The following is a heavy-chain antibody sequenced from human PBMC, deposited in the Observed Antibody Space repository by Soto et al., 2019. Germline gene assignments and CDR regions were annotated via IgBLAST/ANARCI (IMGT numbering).Heavy chain of an antibody. Sequence: EVQLLESGGGLVQPGGSLRRSCAASGFTFSSYAMSWVRQAPGKGLEWVSIISGSGGSTYYADSVKGRFTISRDNSKNTLYLLMNGLRAEDTGVYYCAKRGRGSVAFDYWGQGTLVIVSS. D-gene: IGHD3-16*01. CDR1: GFTFSSYA. J-gene: IGHJ4*02. CDR2: ISGSGGST. CDR3: AKRGRGSVAFDY. V-gene: IGHV3-23*01.